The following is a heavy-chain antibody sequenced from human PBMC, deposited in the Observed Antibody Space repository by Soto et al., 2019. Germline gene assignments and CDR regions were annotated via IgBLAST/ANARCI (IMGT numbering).Heavy chain of an antibody. J-gene: IGHJ3*02. D-gene: IGHD6-13*01. V-gene: IGHV3-30-3*01. Sequence: GGSLRLSCAASGFTFSSYAMHWVRQAPGKGLEWVAVISYDGSNKYYADSVKGRFTISRDNSKNTLYLQMNSLRAEDTAVYYCARDRGAPSEYSSSWFSAFDIWGQGTMVTVSS. CDR3: ARDRGAPSEYSSSWFSAFDI. CDR2: ISYDGSNK. CDR1: GFTFSSYA.